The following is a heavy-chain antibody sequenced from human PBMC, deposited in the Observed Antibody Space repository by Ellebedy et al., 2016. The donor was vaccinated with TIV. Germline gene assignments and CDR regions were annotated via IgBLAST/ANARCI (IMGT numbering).Heavy chain of an antibody. V-gene: IGHV4-38-2*02. CDR3: ARDRGAASFDP. Sequence: MPSETLSLTCTVSGSSISSGYFWGWIRQPPGKGLEWIGSISQSGGTYYNLSLKSRVTISVDTSKNQFSLKLSSVTAADTAVYYCARDRGAASFDPWGQGTLVTVSS. CDR1: GSSISSGYF. J-gene: IGHJ5*02. CDR2: ISQSGGT. D-gene: IGHD6-25*01.